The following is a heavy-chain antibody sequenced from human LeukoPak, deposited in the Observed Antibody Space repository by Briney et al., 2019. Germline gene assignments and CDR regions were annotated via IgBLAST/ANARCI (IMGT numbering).Heavy chain of an antibody. Sequence: PGGSLRLSCAASGFTFSTYSMNWVRQAPGKGLEWLSYISTSSSTIYYAESVKGRFTISRDNAKNSLYLQMSSLRVEDTAIYYCAKARGGGSHDDFDYWGQGTLVTVSS. D-gene: IGHD1-26*01. CDR3: AKARGGGSHDDFDY. CDR1: GFTFSTYS. CDR2: ISTSSSTI. J-gene: IGHJ4*02. V-gene: IGHV3-48*01.